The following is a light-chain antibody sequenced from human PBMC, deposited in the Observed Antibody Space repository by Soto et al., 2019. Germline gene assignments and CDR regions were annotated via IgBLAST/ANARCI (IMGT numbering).Light chain of an antibody. CDR3: QQYNNWPPWT. CDR1: QSVSNN. CDR2: ATS. V-gene: IGKV3-15*01. Sequence: EIVMTQSPASLSVSPGERATLSCRASQSVSNNLARYQQKPGQAPRLLIYATSARATGIPARFSGSGSGTEFTLTISSLQSEDFAVYYCQQYNNWPPWTFGQGTKVEIK. J-gene: IGKJ1*01.